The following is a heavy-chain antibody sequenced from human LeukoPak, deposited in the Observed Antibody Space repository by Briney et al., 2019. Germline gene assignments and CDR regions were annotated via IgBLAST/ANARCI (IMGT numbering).Heavy chain of an antibody. Sequence: PTGGSLRLSCAASGFTFSSYAMHWVRQAPGKGLEYVSGISTNGGSTYYADSVKGRFTISRDNSKNTLYLQMNSLRAEDTAVYYCARGPYSSSWYDPWGQGTLVTVSS. CDR3: ARGPYSSSWYDP. CDR1: GFTFSSYA. J-gene: IGHJ5*02. D-gene: IGHD6-13*01. CDR2: ISTNGGST. V-gene: IGHV3-64*02.